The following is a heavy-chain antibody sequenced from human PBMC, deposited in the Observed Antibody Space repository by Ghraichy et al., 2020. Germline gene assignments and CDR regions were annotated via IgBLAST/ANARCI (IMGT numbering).Heavy chain of an antibody. D-gene: IGHD3-22*01. V-gene: IGHV3-53*04. J-gene: IGHJ6*03. CDR1: GFTVSSNY. Sequence: GGSLRLSCAASGFTVSSNYMSWVRQAPGKGLEWVSVIYSGGSTYYADSVKGRFTISRHNSKNTLYLQMNSLRAEDTAVYYCAVHYYYDSSGQTVHYMDVWGKGTTVTVSS. CDR3: AVHYYYDSSGQTVHYMDV. CDR2: IYSGGST.